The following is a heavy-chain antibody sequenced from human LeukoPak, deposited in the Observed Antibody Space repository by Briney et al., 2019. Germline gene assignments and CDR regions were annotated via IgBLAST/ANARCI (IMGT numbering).Heavy chain of an antibody. Sequence: SETLSLTCTVSGGSISSYYWSWIRQPPGKGLEWIGYIYYSGCTNYNPSLKSRVTISVDTSKNQFSLKLSSVTAADTAVYYCARDHSPYGMDVWGKGTTATVSS. D-gene: IGHD2-21*01. CDR2: IYYSGCT. CDR3: ARDHSPYGMDV. J-gene: IGHJ6*04. CDR1: GGSISSYY. V-gene: IGHV4-59*01.